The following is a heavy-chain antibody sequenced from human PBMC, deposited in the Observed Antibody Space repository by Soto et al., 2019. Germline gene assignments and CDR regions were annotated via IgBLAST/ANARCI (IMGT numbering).Heavy chain of an antibody. CDR1: GGSISSYY. CDR3: AREGVATINKGSVDI. V-gene: IGHV4-59*01. CDR2: IYYSGST. Sequence: SETLSLTCTVSGGSISSYYWSWIRQPPGKGLEWIGYIYYSGSTNYNPSLKSRVTISVDTSKNQFSLKLSSVTAADTAVYYCAREGVATINKGSVDIWGQGTMVTVSS. D-gene: IGHD5-12*01. J-gene: IGHJ3*02.